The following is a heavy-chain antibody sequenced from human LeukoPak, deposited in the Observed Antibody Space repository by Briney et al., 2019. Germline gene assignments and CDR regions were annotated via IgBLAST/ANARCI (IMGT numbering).Heavy chain of an antibody. V-gene: IGHV4-59*01. J-gene: IGHJ6*02. CDR3: ARDGHDYDFWCGRRVHSYYYYYGMDV. Sequence: PETLSLTCTVSGGSISSYYWSWIRQPPGKRLEWIGYIYYSGSTNYNPSLRSRVTISVDTSKNQFSLKLSSVTAADTAVYYCARDGHDYDFWCGRRVHSYYYYYGMDVWGQGTTVTVSS. CDR1: GGSISSYY. D-gene: IGHD3-3*01. CDR2: IYYSGST.